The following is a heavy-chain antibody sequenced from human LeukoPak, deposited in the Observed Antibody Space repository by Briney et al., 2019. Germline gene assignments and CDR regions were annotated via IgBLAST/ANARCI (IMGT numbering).Heavy chain of an antibody. V-gene: IGHV3-33*01. CDR3: ARPDAYCSSTSCYLRH. CDR1: GFTFSSYG. D-gene: IGHD2-2*01. CDR2: IWYDGSNK. J-gene: IGHJ4*02. Sequence: GGSLRPSCAASGFTFSSYGMHWVRQAPGKGLEWVAVIWYDGSNKYYADSVKGRFTISRDNSKNTLYLQMNSLRAEDTAVYYCARPDAYCSSTSCYLRHWGQGTLVTVSS.